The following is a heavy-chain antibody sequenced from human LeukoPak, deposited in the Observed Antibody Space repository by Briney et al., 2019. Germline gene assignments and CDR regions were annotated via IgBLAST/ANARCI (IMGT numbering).Heavy chain of an antibody. CDR1: GGSISSYY. Sequence: SETLSLTCTVSGGSISSYYWRWIRQPAGKGLEWIGRIYTSGSTNYNPSLKSRVTMSVDTSKNQFSLKLSSVTAADTAVYYCARSDSSSWYAGNWFAPWGQGTLVTVSS. J-gene: IGHJ5*02. CDR2: IYTSGST. V-gene: IGHV4-4*07. CDR3: ARSDSSSWYAGNWFAP. D-gene: IGHD6-13*01.